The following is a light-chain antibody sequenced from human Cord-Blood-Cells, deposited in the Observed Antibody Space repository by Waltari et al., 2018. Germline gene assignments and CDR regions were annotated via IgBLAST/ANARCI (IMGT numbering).Light chain of an antibody. CDR2: EGS. J-gene: IGLJ3*02. Sequence: QSALTQPASVSGSPGQSITISCTGTSSDVGSYNLVSWYQQHPGKAPKLMIYEGSKRPSGVSNRFSGSKSGNTASLTSSGRHAEDEADYYCCSYAGSSTYWVFGGGTKLTVL. V-gene: IGLV2-23*01. CDR1: SSDVGSYNL. CDR3: CSYAGSSTYWV.